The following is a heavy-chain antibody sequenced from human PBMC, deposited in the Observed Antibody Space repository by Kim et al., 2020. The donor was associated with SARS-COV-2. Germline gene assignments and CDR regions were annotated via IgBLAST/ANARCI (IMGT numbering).Heavy chain of an antibody. V-gene: IGHV4-61*01. Sequence: SETLSLTCTVSGGSVSSGSYYWSWIRQPPGKGLEWIGYIYYSGSTNYNPSLKSRVTISVDTSKNQFSLKLSSVTAADTAVYYCARDLRNGDLDAFDIWGQGTMVTVSS. CDR2: IYYSGST. CDR1: GGSVSSGSYY. J-gene: IGHJ3*02. CDR3: ARDLRNGDLDAFDI. D-gene: IGHD2-8*01.